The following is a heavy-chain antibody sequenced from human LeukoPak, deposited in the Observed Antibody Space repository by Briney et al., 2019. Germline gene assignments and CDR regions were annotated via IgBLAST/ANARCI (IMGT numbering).Heavy chain of an antibody. J-gene: IGHJ4*02. Sequence: PSETLSLTCTVSGASISSSTDYWGWIRQPPGKGREWIANIYYSGSTYYNPSLKSRVTISVDTSKNQFSLKLTSVPAADTAVYYCARHRYSLGYCGGGTCYDYFDYWGQGTLVTVSS. V-gene: IGHV4-39*01. CDR2: IYYSGST. CDR3: ARHRYSLGYCGGGTCYDYFDY. D-gene: IGHD2-15*01. CDR1: GASISSSTDY.